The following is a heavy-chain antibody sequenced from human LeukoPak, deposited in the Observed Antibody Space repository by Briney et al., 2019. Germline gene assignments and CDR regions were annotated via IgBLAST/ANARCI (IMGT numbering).Heavy chain of an antibody. Sequence: SQTLSLTCTVSGGSINSGGYYWSWIRQHPGKGLEWIGYIFYSGTTYYNPSLKSRLTISVDTSKNQFSLKLSSVSAADTAVYYCASVKWDIVVVPAATFFDSWGQGTLVTVSS. J-gene: IGHJ4*02. CDR1: GGSINSGGYY. CDR3: ASVKWDIVVVPAATFFDS. D-gene: IGHD2-2*01. V-gene: IGHV4-31*03. CDR2: IFYSGTT.